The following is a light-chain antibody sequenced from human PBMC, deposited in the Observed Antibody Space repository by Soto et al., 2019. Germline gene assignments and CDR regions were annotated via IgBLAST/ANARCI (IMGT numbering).Light chain of an antibody. V-gene: IGKV1-12*01. Sequence: DIQMTQSPSSVSASVGDRVTITCRASQDISSWLAWYQQKPGNAPKVLIFASSTLQRGVPSRFSGSESGTDFTLTISSLQPEDFATYFCQQADSFPLTSGGGTTV. CDR2: ASS. CDR1: QDISSW. CDR3: QQADSFPLT. J-gene: IGKJ4*01.